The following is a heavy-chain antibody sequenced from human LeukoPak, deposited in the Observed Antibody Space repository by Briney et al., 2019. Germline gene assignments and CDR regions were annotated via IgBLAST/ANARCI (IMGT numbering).Heavy chain of an antibody. J-gene: IGHJ3*02. Sequence: PSETLSLTCTVSGGSISSGSYYWSWIRQPAGKGLEWIGRIYTSGSTNYNASLKSRVTISVDTSKNQFSLRLTSVTAADTAIYYCARGLLGATRAFDMWGQGTMVIVSS. D-gene: IGHD1-26*01. CDR2: IYTSGST. CDR1: GGSISSGSYY. V-gene: IGHV4-61*02. CDR3: ARGLLGATRAFDM.